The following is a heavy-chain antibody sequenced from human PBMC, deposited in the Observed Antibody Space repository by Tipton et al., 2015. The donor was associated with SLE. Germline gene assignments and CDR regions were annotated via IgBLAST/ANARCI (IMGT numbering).Heavy chain of an antibody. V-gene: IGHV4-34*01. Sequence: NLSLTCAVFGGSFSGNYWIWIRQTPGKGLEWIGEINHRGGTNLNPSLESRVSVSKDTSKNQFSLKLTSVTAADTAVYYCARSFQVFDPWGQGILVTVSS. CDR2: INHRGGT. CDR1: GGSFSGNY. CDR3: ARSFQVFDP. J-gene: IGHJ5*02.